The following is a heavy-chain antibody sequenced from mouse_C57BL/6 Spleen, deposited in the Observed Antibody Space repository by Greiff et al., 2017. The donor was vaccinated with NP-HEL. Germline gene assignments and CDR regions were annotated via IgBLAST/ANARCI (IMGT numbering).Heavy chain of an antibody. CDR3: ARDRAYYYGSIYYFDY. CDR1: GYTFTSYW. Sequence: QVQLKESGAELVKPGASVKLSCKASGYTFTSYWMHWVKQRPGRGLEWIGRIDPNSGGTKYNEKFKSKATLTVDKPTSTADMQLSSLTSEDSAVYYCARDRAYYYGSIYYFDYWGQGTTLTVSS. CDR2: IDPNSGGT. V-gene: IGHV1-72*01. D-gene: IGHD1-1*01. J-gene: IGHJ2*01.